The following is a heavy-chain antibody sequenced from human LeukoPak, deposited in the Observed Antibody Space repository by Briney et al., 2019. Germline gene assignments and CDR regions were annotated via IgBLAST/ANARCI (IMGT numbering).Heavy chain of an antibody. CDR3: ARGSYDYVWGSYRYTGTNWFDP. D-gene: IGHD3-16*02. V-gene: IGHV4-34*01. J-gene: IGHJ5*02. CDR2: INHSGST. CDR1: GGSFSGYY. Sequence: SETLSLTCAVYGGSFSGYYWSWIRQPPGEGLEWIGEINHSGSTNYNPSLKSRVTISVDTSKNQFSLKLSSVTAADTAVYYCARGSYDYVWGSYRYTGTNWFDPWGQGTLVTVSS.